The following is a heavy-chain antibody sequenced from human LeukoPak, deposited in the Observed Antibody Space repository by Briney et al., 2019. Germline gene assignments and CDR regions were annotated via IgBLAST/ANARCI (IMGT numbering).Heavy chain of an antibody. CDR1: GGSFSGYY. J-gene: IGHJ4*02. CDR3: ARSKRRQYYYESSGYDY. Sequence: PSETLSLTCAVYGGSFSGYYWTWIRQPPGKGLEWIGEIHHSGSTKYNPSLKSRVTISVDKSKNQFSLKLSSVTAADTAVYYCARSKRRQYYYESSGYDYWGQGNLVTVSS. D-gene: IGHD3-22*01. V-gene: IGHV4-34*01. CDR2: IHHSGST.